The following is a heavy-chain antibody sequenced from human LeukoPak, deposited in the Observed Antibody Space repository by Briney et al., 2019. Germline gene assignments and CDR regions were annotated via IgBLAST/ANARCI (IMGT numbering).Heavy chain of an antibody. CDR1: GFTFSTYE. Sequence: GGSLRLSCGASGFTFSTYEMNWVRQAPGKGLEWVSYISKSGTTIYYADSVKGRFTISRDNAKSSLYLQMNSLRAEDTAIYYCARGRGCSGTSCYFDYWGQGTLVTVSS. CDR2: ISKSGTTI. CDR3: ARGRGCSGTSCYFDY. V-gene: IGHV3-48*03. D-gene: IGHD2-2*01. J-gene: IGHJ4*02.